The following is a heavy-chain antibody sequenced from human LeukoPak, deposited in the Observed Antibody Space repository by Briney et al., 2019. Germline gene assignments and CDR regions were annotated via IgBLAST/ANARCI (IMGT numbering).Heavy chain of an antibody. CDR1: GGSISSYY. CDR3: ARRGPLLYYCGSGGTPYNWFDP. J-gene: IGHJ5*02. Sequence: PSETLSLTCTVSGGSISSYYWSWIRQPPGKGLEWIGFIYDSGSTNYNPSLKSRVTISVDTSKNQFSLKLSSVTAADTAVYYCARRGPLLYYCGSGGTPYNWFDPWGQGTLVTVSS. CDR2: IYDSGST. V-gene: IGHV4-59*12. D-gene: IGHD3-10*01.